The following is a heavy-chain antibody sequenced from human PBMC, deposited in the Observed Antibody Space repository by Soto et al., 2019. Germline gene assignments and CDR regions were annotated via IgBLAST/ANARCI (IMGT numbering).Heavy chain of an antibody. CDR3: ASLRAAMPSFDY. D-gene: IGHD2-2*01. V-gene: IGHV1-69*13. CDR1: GGSFSSYA. J-gene: IGHJ4*02. Sequence: ASVKVSCKASGGSFSSYAISWVRQAPGQGLEWMGGIIPTFGTANYAQKFQGRGTITADESTTTPYMDLSTLRSEPTAVYYSASLRAAMPSFDYLRQGSLVTVSS. CDR2: IIPTFGTA.